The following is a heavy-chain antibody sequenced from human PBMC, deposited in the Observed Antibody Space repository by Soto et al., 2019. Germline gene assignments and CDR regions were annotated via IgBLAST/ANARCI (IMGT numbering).Heavy chain of an antibody. CDR1: GFTFSSYA. Sequence: PGGSLRLSCAASGFTFSSYAMSWVRQAPGKGLEWVSAISGSGGSTYYADSVKGRFTISRDNAKSTLFLQMSSLRDDDTAVYYCARDCPGNWPPPFDYWGQGTLVTVSS. V-gene: IGHV3-23*01. CDR2: ISGSGGST. CDR3: ARDCPGNWPPPFDY. J-gene: IGHJ4*02. D-gene: IGHD1-1*01.